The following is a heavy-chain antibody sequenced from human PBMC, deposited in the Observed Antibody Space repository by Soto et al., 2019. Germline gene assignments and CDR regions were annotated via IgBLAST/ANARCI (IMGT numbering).Heavy chain of an antibody. J-gene: IGHJ4*02. Sequence: GGSLRLSCAASGFTFSSYAMSWVRQAPGKGLEWVSAISGSGGSTYYADSVKGRFTISRDNSKNTLYLQMNSLRAEDTAVYYCAKSPADNFWSGYYPQYYFDYWGQGTLVTVSS. CDR1: GFTFSSYA. V-gene: IGHV3-23*01. CDR3: AKSPADNFWSGYYPQYYFDY. D-gene: IGHD3-3*01. CDR2: ISGSGGST.